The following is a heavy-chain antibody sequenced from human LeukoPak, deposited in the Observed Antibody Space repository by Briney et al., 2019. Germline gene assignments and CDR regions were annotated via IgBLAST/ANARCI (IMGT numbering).Heavy chain of an antibody. CDR1: GGSISSRSYY. CDR2: IYYSGST. V-gene: IGHV4-39*07. D-gene: IGHD3-10*01. CDR3: ARRRFGENWFDP. Sequence: PSETLSLTCTVSGGSISSRSYYWGWIRQPPGKGLEWIASIYYSGSTYYNPSLKSRVTISVDTSKNQFSLKLSSVTAADTAVYYCARRRFGENWFDPWGQETLVTVSS. J-gene: IGHJ5*02.